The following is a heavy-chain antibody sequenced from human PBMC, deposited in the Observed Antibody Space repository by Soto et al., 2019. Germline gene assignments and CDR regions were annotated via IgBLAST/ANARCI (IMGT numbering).Heavy chain of an antibody. CDR3: ARPFQSWPGGWYFDL. D-gene: IGHD3-16*01. CDR1: GGTFSSYS. J-gene: IGHJ2*01. V-gene: IGHV1-69*01. CDR2: IIPIFGTA. Sequence: QVQLVQSGAEVKKPGSSVKVSCKASGGTFSSYSINWVRQAPGQGLEWMGGIIPIFGTANYAQKFPGRVTLTADESTSTAHMELSSLRNEDTAVYYCARPFQSWPGGWYFDLWGRGTLVTVSS.